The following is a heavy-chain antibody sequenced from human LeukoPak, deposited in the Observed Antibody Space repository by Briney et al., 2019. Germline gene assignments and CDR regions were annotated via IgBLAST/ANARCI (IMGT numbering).Heavy chain of an antibody. Sequence: GASLKISCKGSGSSFTSYWIGWVRQMPGKGLEWMGIIYPDDSDTRYSPSFQGQVTISADKSISTAYLQWSSLKASDTAMYYCAIDYYDSSGYYSGAFDIWGQGTMVTVSS. D-gene: IGHD3-22*01. CDR1: GSSFTSYW. CDR3: AIDYYDSSGYYSGAFDI. J-gene: IGHJ3*02. CDR2: IYPDDSDT. V-gene: IGHV5-51*01.